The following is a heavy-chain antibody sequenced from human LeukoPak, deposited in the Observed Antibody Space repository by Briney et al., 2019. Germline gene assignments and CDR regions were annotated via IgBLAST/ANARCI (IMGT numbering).Heavy chain of an antibody. Sequence: SVKVSCKASGGTFSSYAISWVRQAPGQGLEWMGGIIPIFATANYAQKFQGRVTITADESTSTAYMELSSLRSGDTAVYYCARGPITTRSHFDYWGQGTLVTVSS. D-gene: IGHD3-22*01. CDR1: GGTFSSYA. CDR3: ARGPITTRSHFDY. CDR2: IIPIFATA. V-gene: IGHV1-69*01. J-gene: IGHJ4*02.